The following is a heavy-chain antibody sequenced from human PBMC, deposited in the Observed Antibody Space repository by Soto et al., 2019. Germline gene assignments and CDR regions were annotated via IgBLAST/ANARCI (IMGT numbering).Heavy chain of an antibody. Sequence: PSATLSLTCTVSGGSVNSDSHYWSWIRQPPGKGLEWIGHMFYSGSTNYNPSLKSRVTISGDTSKNQFSLKLSSVTAADTAVYYCARLVRSLHFDYWGQGTLVTVSS. D-gene: IGHD2-8*02. V-gene: IGHV4-61*01. CDR2: MFYSGST. CDR1: GGSVNSDSHY. J-gene: IGHJ4*02. CDR3: ARLVRSLHFDY.